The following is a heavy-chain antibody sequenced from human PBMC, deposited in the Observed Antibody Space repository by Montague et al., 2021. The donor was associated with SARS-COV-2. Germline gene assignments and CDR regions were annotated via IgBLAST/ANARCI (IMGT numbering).Heavy chain of an antibody. CDR1: GFTFSSYG. CDR3: AREGTYGDYDVY. V-gene: IGHV3-33*01. D-gene: IGHD4-17*01. Sequence: SLRLSCAASGFTFSSYGMHWVRQAPGKGLEWAAVIWYDGSNKYYADSVKGRFTISRDNSKNTLYLQMNSLRAEDTAVYYCAREGTYGDYDVYWGQGTLVTVSS. CDR2: IWYDGSNK. J-gene: IGHJ4*02.